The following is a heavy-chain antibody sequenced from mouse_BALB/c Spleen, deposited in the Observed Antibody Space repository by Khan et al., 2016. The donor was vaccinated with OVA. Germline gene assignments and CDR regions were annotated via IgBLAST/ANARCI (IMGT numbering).Heavy chain of an antibody. CDR2: INPSTGYT. D-gene: IGHD2-1*01. Sequence: QVQLKESGAELAKPGASVKMSCKASGYTFTSYWMHWIKQRPGQGLEWIGYINPSTGYTEYNQKFKDKATLTTDTSSSTAYMQLSSLTSEDSAVYYCAIRGLYGIFPYWGQGTLVTVS. J-gene: IGHJ3*01. V-gene: IGHV1-7*01. CDR3: AIRGLYGIFPY. CDR1: GYTFTSYW.